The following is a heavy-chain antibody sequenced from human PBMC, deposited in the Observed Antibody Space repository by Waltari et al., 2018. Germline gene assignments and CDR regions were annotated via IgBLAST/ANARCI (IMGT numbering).Heavy chain of an antibody. Sequence: EVQLVESGGDLVQPGGALRPSGVASGFTCTNPISGCSQSPGKGLEWVSTISGNGANTYYTDTVKGRFTISRDNSKNALYLQMNSLRAEDTAVYYCVGPHRGDYRCGYWGQGTLVTVSS. V-gene: IGHV3-23*04. D-gene: IGHD3-10*01. J-gene: IGHJ4*02. CDR3: VGPHRGDYRCGY. CDR1: GFTCTNP. CDR2: ISGNGANT.